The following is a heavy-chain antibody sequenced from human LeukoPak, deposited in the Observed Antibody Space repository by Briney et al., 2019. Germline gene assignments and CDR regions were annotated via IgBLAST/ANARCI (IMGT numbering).Heavy chain of an antibody. J-gene: IGHJ6*02. CDR1: GGSFSGYY. CDR2: INHSGST. CDR3: ARVSIAAAAPYYYYGTDV. D-gene: IGHD6-13*01. Sequence: SETLSLTCAVYGGSFSGYYWSWIRQPPGKGLEWIGEINHSGSTNYNPSLKSRVTISVDTSKNQFSLKLSSVTAADTAVYYCARVSIAAAAPYYYYGTDVWGQGTTVTVSS. V-gene: IGHV4-34*01.